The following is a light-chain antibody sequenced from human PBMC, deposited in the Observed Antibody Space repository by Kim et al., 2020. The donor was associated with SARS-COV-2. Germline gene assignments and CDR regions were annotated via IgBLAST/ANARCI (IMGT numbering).Light chain of an antibody. CDR1: HGISNF. V-gene: IGKV1-9*01. Sequence: SASVGDRVTISCRASHGISNFVAWYQQKPGKAPTLLIRGASTLQNGVPSRFSGSGSETDFTLTISSLQPEDLATYYCQQLKDYPLTFGGGTKIEIK. CDR3: QQLKDYPLT. J-gene: IGKJ4*01. CDR2: GAS.